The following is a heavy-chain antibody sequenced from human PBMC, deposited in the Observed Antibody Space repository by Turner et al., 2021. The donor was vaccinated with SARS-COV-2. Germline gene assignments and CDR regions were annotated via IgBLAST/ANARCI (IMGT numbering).Heavy chain of an antibody. J-gene: IGHJ4*02. Sequence: QVQLQESGPRLVRPSETLSPTSSVSGGSISHFYWSWTRQPAGKGLEWIGRVYSSGSTYYNPSLKSRITMSIDTSKNQFSLKLSSVTAADTAVYYCARQGSGSYYAVPHYWGQGTLVTVSS. CDR2: VYSSGST. CDR1: GGSISHFY. CDR3: ARQGSGSYYAVPHY. D-gene: IGHD3-10*01. V-gene: IGHV4-4*07.